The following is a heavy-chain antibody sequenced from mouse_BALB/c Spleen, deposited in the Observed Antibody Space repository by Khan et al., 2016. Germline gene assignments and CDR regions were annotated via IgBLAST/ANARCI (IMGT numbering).Heavy chain of an antibody. J-gene: IGHJ2*01. D-gene: IGHD1-1*01. CDR3: ARRGYYYFDY. Sequence: QIQLVQSGPELKKPGETVKISCKASGYTFTNYGMNWVKQAPGKGLKWMGWINTYTGEPTYADDFKGRFAFSLETSASTAYLQINNLKNEDTATYFCARRGYYYFDYWGQGTTLTVSS. CDR1: GYTFTNYG. CDR2: INTYTGEP. V-gene: IGHV9-3-1*01.